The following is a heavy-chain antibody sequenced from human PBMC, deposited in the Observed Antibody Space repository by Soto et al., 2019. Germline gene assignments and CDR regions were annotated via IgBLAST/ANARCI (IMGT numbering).Heavy chain of an antibody. D-gene: IGHD5-12*01. CDR1: GGTFSSYA. CDR3: ARPQDIVGPSHNHY. Sequence: SVKVSCKASGGTFSSYAISWVRQAPGQGLEWMGGIIPIFGTANYAQKFQGRVTITADKSTSTAYMELSSLRSEDTAVYYCARPQDIVGPSHNHYWGQGTRVTVFS. CDR2: IIPIFGTA. V-gene: IGHV1-69*06. J-gene: IGHJ4*02.